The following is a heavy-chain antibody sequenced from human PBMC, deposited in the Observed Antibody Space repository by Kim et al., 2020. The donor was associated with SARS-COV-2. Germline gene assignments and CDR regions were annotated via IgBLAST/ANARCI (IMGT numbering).Heavy chain of an antibody. CDR2: IYSGGGT. CDR1: GFTVSNYY. Sequence: GGSLRLSCAASGFTVSNYYMNWVRQAPGKGLEWVSVIYSGGGTYYADSVKGRFTISSDNSKNTLYLQMNSMRAEDTAVYYGARVRPAMSAIDYWGQGTL. V-gene: IGHV3-53*01. CDR3: ARVRPAMSAIDY. J-gene: IGHJ4*02.